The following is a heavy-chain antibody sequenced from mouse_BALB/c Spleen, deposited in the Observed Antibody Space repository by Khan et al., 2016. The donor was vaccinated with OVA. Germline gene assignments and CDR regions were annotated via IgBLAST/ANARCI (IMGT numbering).Heavy chain of an antibody. CDR2: IDPSVSET. V-gene: IGHV1-69*02. Sequence: VQLQQSGAELVKPGAPVKLSCKASGYTFTSYWMNWVKQRPGRGLEWIGRIDPSVSETHYNQKFKDKATLTVEKSSSTAYIQLRSLTSEDSAVYSGAKDHYGNYFNAMDYWGQGTSVTVSS. CDR3: AKDHYGNYFNAMDY. D-gene: IGHD2-1*01. J-gene: IGHJ4*01. CDR1: GYTFTSYW.